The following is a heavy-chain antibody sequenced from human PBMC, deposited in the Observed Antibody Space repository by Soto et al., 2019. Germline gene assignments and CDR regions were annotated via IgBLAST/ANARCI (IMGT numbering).Heavy chain of an antibody. CDR1: GFTFSSYS. Sequence: GGSLRLSCAASGFTFSSYSMNWVRQAPGKGLEWVSSISSSSSYIYYADSVKGRFTISRDDAKNSLYLQMNSLRAEDTAVYYCARDSVDFWSGPYGMDVWGQGTTVTVSS. CDR3: ARDSVDFWSGPYGMDV. J-gene: IGHJ6*02. V-gene: IGHV3-21*01. CDR2: ISSSSSYI. D-gene: IGHD3-3*01.